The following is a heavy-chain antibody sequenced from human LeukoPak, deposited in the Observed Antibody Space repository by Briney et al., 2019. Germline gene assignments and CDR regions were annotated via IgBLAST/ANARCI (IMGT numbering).Heavy chain of an antibody. V-gene: IGHV4-39*01. J-gene: IGHJ6*03. D-gene: IGHD3-22*01. Sequence: SETLSLTCTVSGGSISSSSYYWGWIRQPPGKGLEWIGSIYYSGSTYYNPSLKSRVTISVDTSKNQFSLKLSSVTAADTAVYYCARQGSGYPYYYYYYMDVWGKGTTVTVFS. CDR1: GGSISSSSYY. CDR3: ARQGSGYPYYYYYYMDV. CDR2: IYYSGST.